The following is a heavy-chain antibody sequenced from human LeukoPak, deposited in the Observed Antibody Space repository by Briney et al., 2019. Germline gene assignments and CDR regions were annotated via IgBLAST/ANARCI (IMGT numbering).Heavy chain of an antibody. CDR2: IYHTGST. V-gene: IGHV4-30-2*01. Sequence: PSEPLSLTCDVSGGSISSGLYSWSWIRQPLRKGLEWIGYIYHTGSTYYHPSLKSRVTISVDTSKNQFSLRLSSVTAAATAVYYCARLQYCSGTSCYWFDPWGQGTLVTVSS. CDR1: GGSISSGLYS. J-gene: IGHJ5*02. CDR3: ARLQYCSGTSCYWFDP. D-gene: IGHD2-2*01.